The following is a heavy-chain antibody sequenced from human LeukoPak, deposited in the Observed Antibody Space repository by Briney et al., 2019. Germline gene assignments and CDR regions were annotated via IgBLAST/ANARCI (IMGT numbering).Heavy chain of an antibody. J-gene: IGHJ4*02. V-gene: IGHV3-23*01. Sequence: PGGSLRLSCAASGFTFSSYAMSWVRQAPGKRLEWVSAISGSGGSTYYADSVKGRFTISRDNSKNTLYLQMNSLRAEDTAVYYCAKDYGSGSYVDYWGQGTLVTVSS. CDR2: ISGSGGST. CDR3: AKDYGSGSYVDY. D-gene: IGHD3-10*01. CDR1: GFTFSSYA.